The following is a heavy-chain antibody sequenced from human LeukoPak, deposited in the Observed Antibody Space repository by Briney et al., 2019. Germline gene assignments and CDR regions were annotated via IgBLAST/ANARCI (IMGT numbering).Heavy chain of an antibody. Sequence: GGSLRLSCSVSGLTFSSYSMSWVRQAPGKGLEWVSSISGNGNYIYYADSVRGRFTVSRDNAKNSLYLQMNSLRAEDTALYYCAKDNYYGSGSHFDYWGQGTLVTVSS. J-gene: IGHJ4*02. V-gene: IGHV3-21*04. CDR3: AKDNYYGSGSHFDY. CDR2: ISGNGNYI. CDR1: GLTFSSYS. D-gene: IGHD3-10*01.